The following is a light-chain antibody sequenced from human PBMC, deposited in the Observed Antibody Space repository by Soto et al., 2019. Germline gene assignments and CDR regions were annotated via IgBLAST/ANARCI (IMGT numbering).Light chain of an antibody. V-gene: IGKV1-39*01. CDR1: QNINNY. J-gene: IGKJ3*01. CDR2: AAS. CDR3: QQTYSIPFT. Sequence: DIQMTQSPSSLSASVGDRVTITCRASQNINNYLNWYLQKPGKAPDLLIFAASSLQSGVPSRFSGSGSGTDFTLTISSLQPEDFATYYCQQTYSIPFTFGPGTKVDIK.